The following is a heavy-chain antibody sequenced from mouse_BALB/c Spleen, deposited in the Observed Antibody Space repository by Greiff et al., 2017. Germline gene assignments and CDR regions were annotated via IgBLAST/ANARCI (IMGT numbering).Heavy chain of an antibody. CDR2: ISYSGST. J-gene: IGHJ3*01. CDR3: ARYGDGYYVWFAY. D-gene: IGHD2-3*01. Sequence: EVQLQESGPSLVKPSQTLSLTCSVTGDSITSGYWNWIRKFPGNKLEYMGYISYSGSTYYNPSLKSRISITRDTSKNQYYLQLNSVTTEDTATYYCARYGDGYYVWFAYWGQGTLVTVSA. V-gene: IGHV3-8*02. CDR1: GDSITSGY.